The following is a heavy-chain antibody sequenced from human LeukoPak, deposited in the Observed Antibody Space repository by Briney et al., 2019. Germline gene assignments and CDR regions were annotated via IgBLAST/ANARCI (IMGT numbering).Heavy chain of an antibody. CDR1: GYTFTGYY. D-gene: IGHD3-22*01. J-gene: IGHJ4*02. CDR2: INPNSGGT. Sequence: ASVKVSCKASGYTFTGYYMHWVRQAPGQGLEWMGWINPNSGGTNYAQKFQGRVTMTRDTSISTAYMELSWLRSDDTAVYYCARGQYYDSSGYLSNNFDYWGQGTLVTVSS. CDR3: ARGQYYDSSGYLSNNFDY. V-gene: IGHV1-2*02.